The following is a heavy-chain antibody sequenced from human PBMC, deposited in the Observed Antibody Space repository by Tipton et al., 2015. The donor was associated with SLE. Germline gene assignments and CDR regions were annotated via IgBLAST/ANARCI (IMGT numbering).Heavy chain of an antibody. Sequence: TLSLTCTVSGASISRTNYYWGWIRQPPGKRLEWIGSIYYTGSPYYNPSLKSRVTVSVDTSKNQFSLRLTSVTAADTARYYCATTGRSGWYGSDFWGQGTVVTVSS. V-gene: IGHV4-39*07. J-gene: IGHJ4*02. CDR3: ATTGRSGWYGSDF. CDR1: GASISRTNYY. D-gene: IGHD6-19*01. CDR2: IYYTGSP.